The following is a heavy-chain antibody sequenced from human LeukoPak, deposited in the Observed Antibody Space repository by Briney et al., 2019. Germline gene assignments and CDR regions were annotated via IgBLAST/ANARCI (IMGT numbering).Heavy chain of an antibody. J-gene: IGHJ4*02. Sequence: PGGSLRLSCTGSGFTFCDYAMTWVRQAPGKGLEWVGFIRSQIYGGTPEYAASVKGRFTISRDDSEGVAYLQMNSLKTEDTAVYYCTRDQTPYYWGQGTLVTVSS. V-gene: IGHV3-49*04. CDR2: IRSQIYGGTP. CDR1: GFTFCDYA. CDR3: TRDQTPYY.